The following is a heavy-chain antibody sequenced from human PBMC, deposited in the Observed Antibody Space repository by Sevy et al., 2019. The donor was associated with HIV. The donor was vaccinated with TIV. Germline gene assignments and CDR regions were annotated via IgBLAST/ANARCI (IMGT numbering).Heavy chain of an antibody. Sequence: SETLSLTCAVSGYSISSGYYWGWIRQPPGKGLEWIGSIYHSGSTYYNPSLKSRVTISVDTSKNQFSLKLSSVTAADTAVYYCARAKIAAAAWFDPWGQGTLVTVSS. V-gene: IGHV4-38-2*01. J-gene: IGHJ5*02. CDR1: GYSISSGYY. CDR2: IYHSGST. D-gene: IGHD6-13*01. CDR3: ARAKIAAAAWFDP.